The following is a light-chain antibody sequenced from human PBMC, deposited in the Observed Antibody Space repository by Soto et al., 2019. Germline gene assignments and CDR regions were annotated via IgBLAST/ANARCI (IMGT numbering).Light chain of an antibody. J-gene: IGLJ1*01. V-gene: IGLV1-40*01. CDR2: RNN. Sequence: QAVVTQPPSVSGAPGQRVTISCTGSSSNIGAGYDVHWYQQLPGTAPKLLIFRNNNRPSGVPGRFSGSKSDSSASLAITGLHAEGEAVYYRQSYDSSLLCSVFGTGTNVTVL. CDR1: SSNIGAGYD. CDR3: QSYDSSLLCSV.